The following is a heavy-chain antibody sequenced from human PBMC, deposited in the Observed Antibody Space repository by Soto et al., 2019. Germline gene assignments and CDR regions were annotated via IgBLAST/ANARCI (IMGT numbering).Heavy chain of an antibody. D-gene: IGHD6-19*01. CDR3: AREGAVAGSQDF. CDR2: VWYDGNYK. Sequence: GGSLRLSCAASGFMFSDYGMHWVRQAPGKGLEWVAIVWYDGNYKYYSESAKGRFTISRDNSNNTLYLQMNNLRVEDTAVYFCAREGAVAGSQDFWGQGTLVTVSS. V-gene: IGHV3-33*01. J-gene: IGHJ4*02. CDR1: GFMFSDYG.